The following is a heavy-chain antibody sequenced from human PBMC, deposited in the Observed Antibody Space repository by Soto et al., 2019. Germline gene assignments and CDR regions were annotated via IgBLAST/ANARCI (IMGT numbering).Heavy chain of an antibody. J-gene: IGHJ4*02. D-gene: IGHD1-26*01. Sequence: QVQLVQSGAEVKKPGASVKVSCKASGYTFTSYGISWVRQAPGQGLEWMGWINAYNGNTKYAQKLQGRATMTTDTSTSTAYMDLRSPRSDDTAVYYCARDAAVGLFDYWGQGTLVTVSS. CDR3: ARDAAVGLFDY. CDR2: INAYNGNT. CDR1: GYTFTSYG. V-gene: IGHV1-18*01.